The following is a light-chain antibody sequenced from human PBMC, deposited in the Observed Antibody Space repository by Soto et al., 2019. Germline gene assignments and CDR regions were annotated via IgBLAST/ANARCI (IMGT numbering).Light chain of an antibody. CDR3: QQYART. CDR1: QSVSSY. Sequence: EIVMTQSPATLSVSPGERATLSCRASQSVSSYLAWYQQKPGQAPRLLIYGASSRATGIPDRFSGSGSGTDFTLTISRLEPEDFAVYYCQQYARTFGQGTKVDIK. CDR2: GAS. V-gene: IGKV3-20*01. J-gene: IGKJ1*01.